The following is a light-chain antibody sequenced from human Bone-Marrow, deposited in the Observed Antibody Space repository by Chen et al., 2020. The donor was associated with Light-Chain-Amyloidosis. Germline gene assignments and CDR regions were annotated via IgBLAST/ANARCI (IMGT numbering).Light chain of an antibody. CDR3: CAYAGTYTWL. Sequence: ALTQPHSVSGSPGQSVTISCTGTSSDIGGYDYVSWYQQYPGTAPKLIIYDVNKRPSGVPDRFSASKSANTASLTISGLQADDEAEYHCCAYAGTYTWLFGGGTRLTVL. CDR1: SSDIGGYDY. CDR2: DVN. V-gene: IGLV2-11*01. J-gene: IGLJ3*02.